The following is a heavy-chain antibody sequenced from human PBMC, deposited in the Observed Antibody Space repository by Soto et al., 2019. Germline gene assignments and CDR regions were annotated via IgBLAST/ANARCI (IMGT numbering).Heavy chain of an antibody. CDR3: ARNYDSSGLQDDDFDI. CDR1: GFTFSSYA. Sequence: QVQLVESGGGVVQPGRSLRLSCAASGFTFSSYAMHWVRQAPGKGLEWVAVISYDGSNKYYAYSVKGRFTISRDNSKSTQYLQRNSLRAEDTAVYYCARNYDSSGLQDDDFDIWGQGTMVTVSS. CDR2: ISYDGSNK. V-gene: IGHV3-30-3*01. J-gene: IGHJ3*02. D-gene: IGHD3-22*01.